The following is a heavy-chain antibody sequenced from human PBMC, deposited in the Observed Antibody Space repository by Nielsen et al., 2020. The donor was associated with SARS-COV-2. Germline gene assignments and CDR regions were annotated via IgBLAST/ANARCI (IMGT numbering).Heavy chain of an antibody. Sequence: GESLKISCAASGFTFSSYGMHWVRQAPGKGLEWVAVISYDGSNKYYADSVKGRFTISRDNSKNTLYLQMSSLRAEDTAVYYCATGGVITEFDYWGQGTLVTVSS. CDR2: ISYDGSNK. CDR1: GFTFSSYG. J-gene: IGHJ4*02. CDR3: ATGGVITEFDY. V-gene: IGHV3-30*03. D-gene: IGHD3-10*01.